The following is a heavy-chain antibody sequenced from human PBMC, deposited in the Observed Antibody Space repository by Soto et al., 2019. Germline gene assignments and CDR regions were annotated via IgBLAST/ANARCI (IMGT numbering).Heavy chain of an antibody. CDR1: GGTFSSYA. CDR2: IIPIFGTA. J-gene: IGHJ4*02. CDR3: ASPPFFDDSSGYYYDY. Sequence: QVQLVQSGAEVKKPGSSVKVSCKASGGTFSSYAISWVRQAPGPGLEWMGGIIPIFGTANYAQKFQGRVTITADESTSTAYMELSSLRSEDTAVYYCASPPFFDDSSGYYYDYWGQGTLVTVSS. D-gene: IGHD3-22*01. V-gene: IGHV1-69*01.